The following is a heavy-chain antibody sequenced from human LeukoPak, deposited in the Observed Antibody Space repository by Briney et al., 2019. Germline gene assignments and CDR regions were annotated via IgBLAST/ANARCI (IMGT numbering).Heavy chain of an antibody. CDR3: ARGQVPAARGHNWFDP. J-gene: IGHJ5*02. D-gene: IGHD2-2*01. CDR2: INARGDT. CDR1: GWSFNDFY. V-gene: IGHV4-34*01. Sequence: PSETLSLTCAVYGWSFNDFYWNWIRQPPGKGLEWIGEINARGDTNYNPSLKSRVTISVDTSKNQFSLSLSSMSASDTAVYYRARGQVPAARGHNWFDPWGQGTLVTVSS.